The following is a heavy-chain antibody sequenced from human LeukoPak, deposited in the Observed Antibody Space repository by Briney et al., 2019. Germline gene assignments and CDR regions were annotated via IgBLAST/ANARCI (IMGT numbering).Heavy chain of an antibody. D-gene: IGHD2-2*01. CDR2: MNPNSGNT. J-gene: IGHJ4*02. V-gene: IGHV1-8*02. Sequence: ASVKVSCKASGGTFSSYAISWVRQAPGQGLEWMGWMNPNSGNTGYAQKFQGRVTMTRNTSISTAYMELSSLRSEDTAVYYCARWISTSTSDYWGQGTLVTVSS. CDR1: GGTFSSYA. CDR3: ARWISTSTSDY.